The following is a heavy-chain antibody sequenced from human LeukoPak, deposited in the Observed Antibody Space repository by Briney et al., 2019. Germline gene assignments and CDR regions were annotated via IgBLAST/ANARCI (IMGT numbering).Heavy chain of an antibody. D-gene: IGHD6-19*01. CDR1: GGSISSYY. Sequence: SETLSLTCTVSGGSISSYYWSWIRQPPGKGLEWIGYIYYSGSTNYNPSLKSRVTISVDTSKNQFSLKLSSVTAADTAVYYCARLAGYSSGWYPYYFDYWGRGTLVTVSS. CDR2: IYYSGST. V-gene: IGHV4-59*08. CDR3: ARLAGYSSGWYPYYFDY. J-gene: IGHJ4*02.